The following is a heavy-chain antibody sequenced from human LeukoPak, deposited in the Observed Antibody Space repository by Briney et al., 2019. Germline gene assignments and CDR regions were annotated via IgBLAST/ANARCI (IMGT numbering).Heavy chain of an antibody. Sequence: SETLSLTCTVSGGSISSSSYYWGWIRQPPGKGLEWIGSIYYSGSTYYNPSLKSRVTISVDTSKNQFSLKLSSVTAADTAVYCCAYYCGGDCSDYWGQGTLVAVSS. CDR3: AYYCGGDCSDY. D-gene: IGHD2-21*01. J-gene: IGHJ4*02. V-gene: IGHV4-39*07. CDR2: IYYSGST. CDR1: GGSISSSSYY.